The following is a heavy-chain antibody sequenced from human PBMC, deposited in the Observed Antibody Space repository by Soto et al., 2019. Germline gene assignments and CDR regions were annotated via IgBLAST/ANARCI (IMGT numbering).Heavy chain of an antibody. CDR2: IYYSGST. CDR1: GGSISSYY. V-gene: IGHV4-59*08. D-gene: IGHD2-2*01. J-gene: IGHJ4*02. Sequence: SETLSLTCTVSGGSISSYYLSWIRQPPGKGLEWIGYIYYSGSTNYNPSLKSRVTISVDTSKNQFSLKLSSVTAADTAVYYCARLGCSSTSCSPYEYFDYWGQGTLVTVSS. CDR3: ARLGCSSTSCSPYEYFDY.